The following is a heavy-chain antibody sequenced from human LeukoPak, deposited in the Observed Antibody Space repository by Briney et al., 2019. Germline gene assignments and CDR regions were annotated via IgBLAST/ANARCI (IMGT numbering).Heavy chain of an antibody. V-gene: IGHV3-30*04. J-gene: IGHJ4*02. CDR2: ISFDGSNK. CDR3: ARARYGGNWGELAY. Sequence: GGSLRLSCAASGFTFSIYSMHWVRQPPGKGLEWVAVISFDGSNKYYADSVKGRFTISRDNSKNTLYLQMNSLRIEDTAVYYCARARYGGNWGELAYCGQGTLVTVSS. CDR1: GFTFSIYS. D-gene: IGHD4-23*01.